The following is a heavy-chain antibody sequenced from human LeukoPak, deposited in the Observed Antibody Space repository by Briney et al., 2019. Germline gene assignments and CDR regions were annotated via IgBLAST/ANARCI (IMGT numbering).Heavy chain of an antibody. J-gene: IGHJ4*02. CDR1: GYTFSSYA. CDR2: ISGSVDST. V-gene: IGHV3-23*01. CDR3: AKRFPGAVAGAPGPGLDY. D-gene: IGHD6-19*01. Sequence: PGGSLRLSCAASGYTFSSYAISWVRQAPGKGLEWVSAISGSVDSTYYADSVKGRFTISRDNSKNTLYLQMNSLRAEDTAVYYCAKRFPGAVAGAPGPGLDYWGQGTLVRVSS.